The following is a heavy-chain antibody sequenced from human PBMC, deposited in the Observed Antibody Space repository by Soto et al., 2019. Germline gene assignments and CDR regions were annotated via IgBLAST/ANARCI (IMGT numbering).Heavy chain of an antibody. D-gene: IGHD2-21*01. CDR3: ARDHQTEKGCYYVDY. V-gene: IGHV4-59*01. Sequence: LSLTCTVSGGSISSYYWSWVRQPPGKGLEWIGYIYYSGSTNYNPSLKSRVTISGDTSKNQFSLKLSSVTAADTAVYYCARDHQTEKGCYYVDYWGQG. CDR1: GGSISSYY. J-gene: IGHJ4*02. CDR2: IYYSGST.